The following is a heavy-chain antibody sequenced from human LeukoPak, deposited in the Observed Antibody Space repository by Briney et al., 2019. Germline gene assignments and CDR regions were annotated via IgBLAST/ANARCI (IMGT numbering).Heavy chain of an antibody. V-gene: IGHV3-11*01. CDR1: GFTFSDYY. Sequence: GGSPRLSCAASGFTFSDYYMSWIRQAPGKGLEWVSYISSSGSTIYYADSVKGRFTISRDNAKNSLYLQMNSLRAEDTAVYYCARDPGRWLQFRFFDYWGQGTLVTVSS. J-gene: IGHJ4*02. D-gene: IGHD5-24*01. CDR2: ISSSGSTI. CDR3: ARDPGRWLQFRFFDY.